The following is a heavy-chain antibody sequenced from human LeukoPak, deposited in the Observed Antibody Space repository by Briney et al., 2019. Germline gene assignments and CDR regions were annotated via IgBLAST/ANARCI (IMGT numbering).Heavy chain of an antibody. J-gene: IGHJ3*02. CDR1: GYTFTGYY. D-gene: IGHD4-17*01. V-gene: IGHV1-2*02. CDR3: ARAFPRLYGDLDAFDI. CDR2: INPNSGGT. Sequence: ASVMVSCKASGYTFTGYYMHWVRQAPGQGLEWMGWINPNSGGTNYAQKFQGRVTMTRDTSISTAYMELSRLRSDDTAVYYCARAFPRLYGDLDAFDIWGQGTMVTVSS.